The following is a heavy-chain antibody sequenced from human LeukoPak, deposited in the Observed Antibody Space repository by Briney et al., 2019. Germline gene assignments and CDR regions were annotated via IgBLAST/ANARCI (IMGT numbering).Heavy chain of an antibody. D-gene: IGHD1-1*01. V-gene: IGHV1-18*01. CDR3: ARFRPGTLREFDY. Sequence: VKVSCKASGYTFTSYGISWVRQAPGQGLEWMGWISGYNGNINYAQKLQGRITMTTDTSTSTAYMELRSLRSDDTAVYYCARFRPGTLREFDYWGQGILVTVSS. J-gene: IGHJ4*02. CDR1: GYTFTSYG. CDR2: ISGYNGNI.